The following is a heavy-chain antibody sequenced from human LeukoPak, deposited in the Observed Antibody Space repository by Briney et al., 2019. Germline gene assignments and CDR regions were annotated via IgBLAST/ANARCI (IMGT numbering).Heavy chain of an antibody. D-gene: IGHD3-3*01. CDR2: INPNSGGT. J-gene: IGHJ4*02. Sequence: GASVKVSCKASGYTFTGYYMHWVRRAPGQALEWIGWINPNSGGTNYAQKFQGRVTMTRDTSISTAYMELSRLRSDDTAVYYCARDKGVWSGYFDYWGQGTLVTVSS. CDR1: GYTFTGYY. V-gene: IGHV1-2*02. CDR3: ARDKGVWSGYFDY.